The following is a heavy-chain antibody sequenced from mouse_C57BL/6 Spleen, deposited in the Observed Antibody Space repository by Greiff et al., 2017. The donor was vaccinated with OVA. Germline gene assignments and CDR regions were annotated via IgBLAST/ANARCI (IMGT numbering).Heavy chain of an antibody. J-gene: IGHJ3*01. Sequence: QVQLKQPGTELVKPGASVKLSCKASGYTFTSYWMHWVKQRPGQGLEWIGNINPSNGGTNYNEKFKSKATLTVDKSSSTAYMQLSSLTSEDSAVYYGARSRGGYDYDSFAYGGQGTLVTVSA. D-gene: IGHD2-4*01. CDR2: INPSNGGT. CDR1: GYTFTSYW. CDR3: ARSRGGYDYDSFAY. V-gene: IGHV1-53*01.